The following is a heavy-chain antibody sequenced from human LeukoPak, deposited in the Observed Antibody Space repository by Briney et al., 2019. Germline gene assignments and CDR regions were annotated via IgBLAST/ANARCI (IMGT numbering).Heavy chain of an antibody. CDR1: GGSISNYY. CDR2: IYTSGST. D-gene: IGHD6-19*01. V-gene: IGHV4-4*07. Sequence: PETLSLTCNVSGGSISNYYWSWVRQPAGKGLEWIGRIYTSGSTNYNPSLKSRVTMSVDTSKNQFSLELRSVTAADTAVYYCTRDPGTGWLFDSWGQGTLVTVSS. J-gene: IGHJ4*02. CDR3: TRDPGTGWLFDS.